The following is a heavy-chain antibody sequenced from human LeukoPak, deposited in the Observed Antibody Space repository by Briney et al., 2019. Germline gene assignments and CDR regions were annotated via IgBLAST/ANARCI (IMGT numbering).Heavy chain of an antibody. J-gene: IGHJ4*02. D-gene: IGHD3-3*01. CDR1: GFTFSSYG. Sequence: GGSLRLSCAASGFTFSSYGMHWVRQAPGKGLDWVAFIRYDGSIRDHADSVKGRFTISRDNSKNTLFLQMNSLRDEDTAMYYCAKVSPISPSGYLDYWGQGTPVTVSS. V-gene: IGHV3-30*02. CDR3: AKVSPISPSGYLDY. CDR2: IRYDGSIR.